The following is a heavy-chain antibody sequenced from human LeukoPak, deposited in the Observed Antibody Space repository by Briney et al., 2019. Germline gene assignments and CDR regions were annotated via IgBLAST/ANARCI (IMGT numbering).Heavy chain of an antibody. CDR3: ARQARGVYSYAPRGHNWFDP. Sequence: PSETLSLTCAVYGGSFSGYYWSWIRQPPGKGLEWIGEINHSGSTNYNPSLKSRVTISVDTSKNQFSLKLSSVTAADTAVYYCARQARGVYSYAPRGHNWFDPWGQGTLVTVSS. J-gene: IGHJ5*02. CDR1: GGSFSGYY. CDR2: INHSGST. D-gene: IGHD5-18*01. V-gene: IGHV4-34*01.